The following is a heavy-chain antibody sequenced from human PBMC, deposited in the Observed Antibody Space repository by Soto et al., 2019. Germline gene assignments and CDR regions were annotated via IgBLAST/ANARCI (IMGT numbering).Heavy chain of an antibody. V-gene: IGHV4-38-2*01. CDR3: ARVGIAAAGLYFFDY. D-gene: IGHD6-13*01. CDR1: GYSISSGYY. Sequence: PSETLSLTCAVSGYSISSGYYYWAWIRQSPGKGLECIGTISHGGTTTYNPSLKSRVTISVDTSNNQFSLRLSSVIAADTAVYYCARVGIAAAGLYFFDYWGQGTLVTVSS. CDR2: ISHGGTT. J-gene: IGHJ4*02.